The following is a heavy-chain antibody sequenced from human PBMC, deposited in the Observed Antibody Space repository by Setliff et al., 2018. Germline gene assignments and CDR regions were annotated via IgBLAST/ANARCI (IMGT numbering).Heavy chain of an antibody. CDR1: GFTFTSYA. J-gene: IGHJ4*02. CDR3: VKDRYCSDASCSPDYFDY. CDR2: ISGSGGST. V-gene: IGHV3-23*01. D-gene: IGHD2-15*01. Sequence: GGSLRLSCAASGFTFTSYAMRWVRQAPGKGLEWVSSISGSGGSTYYADSVKGRFTISRDNSNNALYLQMNSLRAEDTAVYYCVKDRYCSDASCSPDYFDYWGQGTLVTVSS.